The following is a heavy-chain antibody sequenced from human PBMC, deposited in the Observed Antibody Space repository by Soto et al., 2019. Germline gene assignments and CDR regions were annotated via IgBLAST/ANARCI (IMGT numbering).Heavy chain of an antibody. CDR3: ARGPRPLGYCSSTSCYVGSALDI. CDR1: WGTLNSYG. CDR2: IIPIFGTA. J-gene: IGHJ3*02. V-gene: IGHV1-69*13. Sequence: GASGKVSCQGSWGTLNSYGFSWVRQAPGQGVEWMGGIIPIFGTANYAQKFQGRVTITADESTSTAYMELSSLRSEDTAVYYCARGPRPLGYCSSTSCYVGSALDIWGQGTMVSVSS. D-gene: IGHD2-2*01.